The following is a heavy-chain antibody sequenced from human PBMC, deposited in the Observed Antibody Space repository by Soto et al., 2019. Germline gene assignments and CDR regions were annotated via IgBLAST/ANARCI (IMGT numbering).Heavy chain of an antibody. J-gene: IGHJ5*02. Sequence: GGSLRLSCAASGFTFSSYGMHWVRQAPGKGLEWVAVISYDGSNKYYADSVKGRFTISRDNSKKTLYLQMNSLRAEDTAVYYCAKAWGDCSSTSCYVLRNWFDPWGQGTLVTVSS. CDR3: AKAWGDCSSTSCYVLRNWFDP. V-gene: IGHV3-30*18. D-gene: IGHD2-2*01. CDR1: GFTFSSYG. CDR2: ISYDGSNK.